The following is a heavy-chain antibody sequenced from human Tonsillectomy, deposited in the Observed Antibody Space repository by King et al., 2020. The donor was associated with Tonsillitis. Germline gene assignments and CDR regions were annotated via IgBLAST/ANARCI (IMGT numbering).Heavy chain of an antibody. CDR2: VNAGNGNT. J-gene: IGHJ6*02. D-gene: IGHD7-27*01. CDR3: ARDLPLGIRVYYYYGMDV. Sequence: VQLVQSGAEVKKPGASVKVSCKASGYTFTTYAMHWVRQAPGQRLEWMGWVNAGNGNTKYSQKFQGRVTITRDTSASAAYMELSSLRSEDTAVYYCARDLPLGIRVYYYYGMDVWGQGTTVTVSS. V-gene: IGHV1-3*01. CDR1: GYTFTTYA.